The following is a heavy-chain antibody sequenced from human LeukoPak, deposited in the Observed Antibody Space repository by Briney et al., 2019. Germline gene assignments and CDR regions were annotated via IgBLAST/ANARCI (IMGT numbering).Heavy chain of an antibody. CDR2: INPNSGGT. J-gene: IGHJ4*02. D-gene: IGHD3-3*01. V-gene: IGHV1-2*02. Sequence: GASVKVSCKASGYTFTGYYMHWVRQAPGQGLEWMGWINPNSGGTNYAQKFQGRVTMTRDTSISTAYVELSRLRSDDTAVYYCARSTNSGYYNPFDYWGQGTLVTVSS. CDR1: GYTFTGYY. CDR3: ARSTNSGYYNPFDY.